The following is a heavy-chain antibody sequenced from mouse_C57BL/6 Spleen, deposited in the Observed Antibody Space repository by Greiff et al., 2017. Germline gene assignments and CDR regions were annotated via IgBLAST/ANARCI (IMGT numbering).Heavy chain of an antibody. CDR1: GYTFTSYW. V-gene: IGHV1-55*01. D-gene: IGHD1-1*01. J-gene: IGHJ2*01. Sequence: QVHVKQPGAELVKPGASVKMSCKASGYTFTSYWITWVKQRPGQGLEWIGDIYPGSGSTNYNEKFKSKATLTVDTSSSTAYMQLSSLTSEDSAVYYCAREEIYYGSSLDYWGQGTTLTVSS. CDR2: IYPGSGST. CDR3: AREEIYYGSSLDY.